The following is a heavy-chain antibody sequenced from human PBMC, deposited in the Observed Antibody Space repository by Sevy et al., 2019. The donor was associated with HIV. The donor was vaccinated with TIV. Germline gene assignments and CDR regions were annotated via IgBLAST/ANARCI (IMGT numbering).Heavy chain of an antibody. V-gene: IGHV3-30-3*01. D-gene: IGHD6-19*01. CDR2: ITYDGSNK. J-gene: IGHJ4*02. CDR3: STTRGGRYEY. Sequence: GGSLRLSCAASGFTFSSYAMHWVRQAPGKGLEWVAVITYDGSNKYYADSVKGRFTISRDNSKNTLYLQMNSLRAEDTAVYYCSTTRGGRYEYWGQGTLVTVPS. CDR1: GFTFSSYA.